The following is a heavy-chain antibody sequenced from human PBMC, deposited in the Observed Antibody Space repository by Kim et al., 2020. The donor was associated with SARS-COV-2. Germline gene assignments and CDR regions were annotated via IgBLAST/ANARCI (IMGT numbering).Heavy chain of an antibody. V-gene: IGHV5-51*01. CDR1: GYSFTSYW. J-gene: IGHJ6*02. D-gene: IGHD2-2*01. Sequence: GESLKISCKGSGYSFTSYWIVWVRQMPGKGLEWMGIIYPGDSDTRYSPSFQGQVTISADKSISTAYLQWSSLKASDTAMYYCARHEDIVVVPASGVGYYYYGMDVWGQGTTVTVSS. CDR3: ARHEDIVVVPASGVGYYYYGMDV. CDR2: IYPGDSDT.